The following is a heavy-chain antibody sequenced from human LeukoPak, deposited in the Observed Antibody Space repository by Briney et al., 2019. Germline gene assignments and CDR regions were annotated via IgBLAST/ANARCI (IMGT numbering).Heavy chain of an antibody. D-gene: IGHD5-18*01. CDR3: TTDHVDTAMDNFDY. Sequence: SGVSLRLFCAACGFTFSNAWMSWVRQAPGKGLEWVDRIKSKTDGGTTDYAAPVKGRFTISRDDSKNTLYLQMNSLKSEDTAVYYCTTDHVDTAMDNFDYWGQGNLVTVSS. J-gene: IGHJ4*02. CDR2: IKSKTDGGTT. V-gene: IGHV3-15*01. CDR1: GFTFSNAW.